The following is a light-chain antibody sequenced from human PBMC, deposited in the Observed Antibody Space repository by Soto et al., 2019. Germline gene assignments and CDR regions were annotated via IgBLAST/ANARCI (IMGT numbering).Light chain of an antibody. J-gene: IGKJ5*01. V-gene: IGKV3-15*01. CDR1: QSISYN. CDR3: QQYNNWPPIT. CDR2: SAS. Sequence: EIVMTQYPATLSLSHGERATLSCRASQSISYNLAWYQQKPGQAPRVLIYSASTRATGIPARFSGSGSGTEFTLTISSLQSEDFAVYYCQQYNNWPPITFAQGTLLEIK.